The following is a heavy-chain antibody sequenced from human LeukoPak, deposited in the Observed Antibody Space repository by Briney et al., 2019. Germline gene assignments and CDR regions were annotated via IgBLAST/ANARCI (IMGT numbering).Heavy chain of an antibody. D-gene: IGHD6-13*01. Sequence: GGSLTLSCAVSGFTFYNYAMSWLRQAPGKGLECVSTITASGDITYYADSVKGRFTISRDSSKNTLYLQMNSVRVEDTAVYYCAKDMTPSVGRGIFHYWGQGTLVTVSS. CDR1: GFTFYNYA. V-gene: IGHV3-23*01. J-gene: IGHJ4*02. CDR2: ITASGDIT. CDR3: AKDMTPSVGRGIFHY.